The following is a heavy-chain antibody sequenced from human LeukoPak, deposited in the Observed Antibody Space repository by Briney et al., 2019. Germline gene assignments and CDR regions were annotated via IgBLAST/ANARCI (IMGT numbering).Heavy chain of an antibody. Sequence: ASVKVSCKASGYTFTSYGISWVRQAPGQGLEWMGWINPNSGGTNYAQKFQGWVTMTRDTSISTAYMELSRLRSDDTAVYYCARGGRTYYYDSSGYYPHSDFDYWGQGTLVTVSS. V-gene: IGHV1-2*04. CDR1: GYTFTSYG. J-gene: IGHJ4*02. CDR2: INPNSGGT. D-gene: IGHD3-22*01. CDR3: ARGGRTYYYDSSGYYPHSDFDY.